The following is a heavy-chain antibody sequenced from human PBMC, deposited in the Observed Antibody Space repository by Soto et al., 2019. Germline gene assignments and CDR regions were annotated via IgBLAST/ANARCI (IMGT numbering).Heavy chain of an antibody. CDR2: INAGNGNT. D-gene: IGHD2-15*01. CDR3: ARDKPDCSGGSCYHLDY. CDR1: GYTFTSYG. J-gene: IGHJ4*02. Sequence: QVQLVQSGAEVKKPGASVKVSCKASGYTFTSYGIHWVRQAPGQRLEWMGWINAGNGNTKYSQKFQGRVAITRDTSASTAYMELSSLRSEDTAVYYCARDKPDCSGGSCYHLDYWGQGALVTVSS. V-gene: IGHV1-3*01.